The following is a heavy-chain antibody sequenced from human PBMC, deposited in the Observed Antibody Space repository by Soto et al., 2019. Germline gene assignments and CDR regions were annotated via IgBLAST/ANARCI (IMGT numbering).Heavy chain of an antibody. J-gene: IGHJ4*01. CDR1: GFTFSNNA. V-gene: IGHV3-30*01. CDR2: ISYDSSEI. D-gene: IGHD3-3*01. Sequence: GGSLRLSCVGSGFTFSNNAMNWVRQAPGKGLEWVAVISYDSSEIFYADSVKGRFTISRDNPENTLFLHMNSPSADDTAVYYCAIARVADASLDHWGQGILVTVSS. CDR3: AIARVADASLDH.